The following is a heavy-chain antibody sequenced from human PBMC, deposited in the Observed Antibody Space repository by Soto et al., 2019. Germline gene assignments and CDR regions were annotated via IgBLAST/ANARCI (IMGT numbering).Heavy chain of an antibody. J-gene: IGHJ6*03. CDR2: INPSGGST. D-gene: IGHD6-13*01. CDR3: ASGQQLAANYYYYMDV. CDR1: GYTFTSYY. Sequence: ASVKVSCKASGYTFTSYYMHWVRQAPGQGLEWMGIINPSGGSTSYAQKFQGRVTMTRDTSTSTVYMELSSLRSEDTAVYYCASGQQLAANYYYYMDVWGKGTTVTAP. V-gene: IGHV1-46*03.